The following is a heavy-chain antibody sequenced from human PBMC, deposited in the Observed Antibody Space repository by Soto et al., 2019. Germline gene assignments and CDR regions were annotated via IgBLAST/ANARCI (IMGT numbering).Heavy chain of an antibody. Sequence: QVQLVQSGDELKKPGASVKVSCKASGYTFTSYGIRWVRQAPGHGLEWMGWISAYHGNTKYEQKLKGRVTMTTDTSTSTAYMELRSLRSDDTAVYYCARDSPPVDYWGQGTLVTVSS. V-gene: IGHV1-18*01. CDR3: ARDSPPVDY. CDR2: ISAYHGNT. CDR1: GYTFTSYG. J-gene: IGHJ4*02.